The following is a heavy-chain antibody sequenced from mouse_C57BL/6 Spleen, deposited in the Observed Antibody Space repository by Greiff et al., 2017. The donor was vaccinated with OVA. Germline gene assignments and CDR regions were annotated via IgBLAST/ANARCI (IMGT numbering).Heavy chain of an antibody. V-gene: IGHV5-6*01. D-gene: IGHD1-1*01. J-gene: IGHJ2*01. CDR2: ISSGGSYT. CDR1: GFTFSSYG. CDR3: ARIYYYGSSYDFDY. Sequence: EVQLVESGGDLVKPGGSLKLSCAASGFTFSSYGMSWVRQTPDKRLEWVATISSGGSYTYYPDSVKGRFTISRDNAKNTLYLQMSSLKSEDTAMYYCARIYYYGSSYDFDYWGQGTTLTVSS.